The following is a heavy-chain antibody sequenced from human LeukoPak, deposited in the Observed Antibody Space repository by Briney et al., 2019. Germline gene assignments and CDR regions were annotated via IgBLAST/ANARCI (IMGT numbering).Heavy chain of an antibody. CDR1: GGSISSNSYY. J-gene: IGHJ5*02. V-gene: IGHV4-39*01. CDR3: AISIQLWTNNWFDP. CDR2: IYYSGST. D-gene: IGHD5-18*01. Sequence: PSETLSLTCTVSGGSISSNSYYWGWIRQPPGKGLEWIGSIYYSGSTYYNPSLKSRVTISVDTSKNQFSLKLSSVTAADTAVYYCAISIQLWTNNWFDPWGQGTLVTVSS.